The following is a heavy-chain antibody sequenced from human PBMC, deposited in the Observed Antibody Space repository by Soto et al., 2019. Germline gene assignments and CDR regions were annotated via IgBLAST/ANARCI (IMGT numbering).Heavy chain of an antibody. CDR2: LSGSGAGK. CDR3: AKGSGSGYGTPADS. Sequence: LRLSCAASGFTLSNHAMSWVRQAPGKGLEWVSTLSGSGAGKYYADSVKGRYTISRDTSQNTLYLQMNSLRAEDTAVYYCAKGSGSGYGTPADSWGQGTLVTVSS. V-gene: IGHV3-23*01. D-gene: IGHD2-15*01. J-gene: IGHJ4*02. CDR1: GFTLSNHA.